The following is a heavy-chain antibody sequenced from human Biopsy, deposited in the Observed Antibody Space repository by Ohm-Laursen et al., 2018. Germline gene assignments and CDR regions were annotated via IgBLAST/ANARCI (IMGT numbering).Heavy chain of an antibody. CDR2: IRSGGDYM. D-gene: IGHD1-1*01. V-gene: IGHV3-21*01. CDR3: ARDQRGPSLLEAKLTPNYFDY. CDR1: GFTFSNFS. Sequence: SLRLSCAASGFTFSNFSMIWVRQAPGKGLEWVSSIRSGGDYMFYADSVKGRFTISRDNAKNSLYLQMNSLRAEDTAVYYCARDQRGPSLLEAKLTPNYFDYWGRGTLVIVSS. J-gene: IGHJ4*02.